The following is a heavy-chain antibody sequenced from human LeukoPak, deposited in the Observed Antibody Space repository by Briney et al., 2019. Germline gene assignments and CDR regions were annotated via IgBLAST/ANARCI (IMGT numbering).Heavy chain of an antibody. CDR2: IYYSGST. CDR1: GGSISSSSYY. CDR3: ARLDSSGWYSWFDP. V-gene: IGHV4-39*01. Sequence: SETLSLTCTVSGGSISSSSYYWGWIRQPPGKGLEWIGSIYYSGSTYYNPSLKSRVTISVDTSKNQFSLKLSSVTAADTAVYYCARLDSSGWYSWFDPWGQGTLVTASS. J-gene: IGHJ5*02. D-gene: IGHD6-19*01.